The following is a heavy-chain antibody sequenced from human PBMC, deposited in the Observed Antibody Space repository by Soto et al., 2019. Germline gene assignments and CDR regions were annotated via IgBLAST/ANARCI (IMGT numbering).Heavy chain of an antibody. D-gene: IGHD5-12*01. J-gene: IGHJ4*02. CDR2: IIPIFGTA. CDR1: GRTFSSYA. CDR3: ARGDGYNPSGYFDY. Sequence: ASVKVSCKASGRTFSSYAISWVRQAPGQGLEWMGGIIPIFGTANYAQKFQGRVTITADESTSTAYMELSSLRSEDTAVYYCARGDGYNPSGYFDYWGQGTLVTVSS. V-gene: IGHV1-69*13.